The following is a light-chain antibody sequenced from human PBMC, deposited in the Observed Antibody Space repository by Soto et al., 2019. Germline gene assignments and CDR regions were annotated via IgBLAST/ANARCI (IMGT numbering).Light chain of an antibody. J-gene: IGKJ1*01. CDR3: HHYGSSRT. Sequence: EIVLTQPPATLSVSPGERATITCRASQSVGSALAWYQQKPGQAPRLLIYGASSRATGIPDRFSGSGSGPDFTLTISRLEPADFAVSFCHHYGSSRTFGQGTNVEIK. V-gene: IGKV3-20*01. CDR2: GAS. CDR1: QSVGSA.